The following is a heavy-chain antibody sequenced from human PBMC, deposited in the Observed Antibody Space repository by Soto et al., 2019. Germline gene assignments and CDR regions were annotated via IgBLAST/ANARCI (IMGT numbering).Heavy chain of an antibody. Sequence: QVQLQESGPGLVRPSQTLSLTCTVSGGSITNGDYYWNWIRKHPGKGLEWIGYINYRGTTFYNPSLKSRVFISVETSKNQFSLNLSSVTAADTAVYFCARDAPGEAPYWGQGTLVTVSS. CDR2: INYRGTT. V-gene: IGHV4-31*03. CDR3: ARDAPGEAPY. D-gene: IGHD2-2*01. J-gene: IGHJ4*02. CDR1: GGSITNGDYY.